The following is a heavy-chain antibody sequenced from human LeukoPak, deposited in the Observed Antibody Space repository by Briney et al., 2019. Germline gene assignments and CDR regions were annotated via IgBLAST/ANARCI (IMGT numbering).Heavy chain of an antibody. D-gene: IGHD4-17*01. CDR2: IGTAGNT. CDR3: ARAADGDVHFDY. J-gene: IGHJ4*02. V-gene: IGHV3-13*01. Sequence: GRSLRLACAASGFTFNSYDTHCVRQATGKGLEWDSSIGTAGNTYSPGSVKGRFTISRENAKNSLYLQMNSLRAGDTAVYYCARAADGDVHFDYWGQGTLVTVSS. CDR1: GFTFNSYD.